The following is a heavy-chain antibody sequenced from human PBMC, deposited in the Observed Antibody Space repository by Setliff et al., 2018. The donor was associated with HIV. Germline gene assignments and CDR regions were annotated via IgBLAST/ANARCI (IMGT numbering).Heavy chain of an antibody. CDR1: GGSISSYY. D-gene: IGHD1-26*01. CDR2: IYYSAST. J-gene: IGHJ4*02. V-gene: IGHV4-59*12. CDR3: ARGHPLYSGSYYGDY. Sequence: SETLSLTCTVSGGSISSYYWSWIRQPPGKGLEWIGYIYYSASTNYNPSLRSRVSISIDTSKNQFSVKLSSVTAADTAVYYCARGHPLYSGSYYGDYWGQGTLVTVSS.